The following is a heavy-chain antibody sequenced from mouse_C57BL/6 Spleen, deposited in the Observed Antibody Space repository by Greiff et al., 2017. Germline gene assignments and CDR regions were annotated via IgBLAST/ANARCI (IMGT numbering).Heavy chain of an antibody. V-gene: IGHV1-82*01. CDR2: IYPGDGDT. Sequence: QVQLQQSGPELVKPGASVKISCKASGYAFSSSWMNWVKQRPGKGLEWIGRIYPGDGDTNYNGKFKGKATLTADKSSSTAYMQLSSLTSEDSAVYFCARSEGNLTFAYWGQGTLVTVSA. D-gene: IGHD2-1*01. CDR3: ARSEGNLTFAY. CDR1: GYAFSSSW. J-gene: IGHJ3*01.